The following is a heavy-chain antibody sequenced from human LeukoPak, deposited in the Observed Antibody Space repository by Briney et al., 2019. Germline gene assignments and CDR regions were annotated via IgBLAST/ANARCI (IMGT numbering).Heavy chain of an antibody. V-gene: IGHV4-4*09. Sequence: SETLSLTCTVSGGSISSYYWSWIRQPPGKGLEWIGYIYTSGSTNYNPSLKSRVTISVDTSKNQFSLKLSSVTAADMAVYYCARHPWSGYAWMDYWGQGTLVTVSS. J-gene: IGHJ4*02. CDR3: ARHPWSGYAWMDY. CDR1: GGSISSYY. CDR2: IYTSGST. D-gene: IGHD3-3*01.